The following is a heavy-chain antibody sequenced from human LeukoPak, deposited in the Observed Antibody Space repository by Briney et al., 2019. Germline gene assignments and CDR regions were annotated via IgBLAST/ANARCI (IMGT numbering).Heavy chain of an antibody. V-gene: IGHV3-53*01. CDR2: IYSGGST. CDR3: ARVVVVTSYFFDY. D-gene: IGHD2-15*01. Sequence: QPGGSLRLSCAASGFTVSSNYMSWVRQAPGKGLEWVSVIYSGGSTYYADSVKGRFTISRDNSKNTLYLQMNSLRAEDTAVYYCARVVVVTSYFFDYWGQGTLVTVSS. J-gene: IGHJ4*02. CDR1: GFTVSSNY.